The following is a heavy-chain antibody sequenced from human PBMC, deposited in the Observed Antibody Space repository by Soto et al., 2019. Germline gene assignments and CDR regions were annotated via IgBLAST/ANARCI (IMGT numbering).Heavy chain of an antibody. D-gene: IGHD6-19*01. CDR2: IYYSGST. V-gene: IGHV4-59*08. CDR3: ARRSSGWYLVYWFDP. Sequence: PSETLSLTCTVSGGSISSYYWSWIRQPPGKGLEWIGYIYYSGSTNYNPSLKSRVTISVDTSKNQFSLKLSSVTAADTAVYYCARRSSGWYLVYWFDPWGQGTLVTVSS. CDR1: GGSISSYY. J-gene: IGHJ5*02.